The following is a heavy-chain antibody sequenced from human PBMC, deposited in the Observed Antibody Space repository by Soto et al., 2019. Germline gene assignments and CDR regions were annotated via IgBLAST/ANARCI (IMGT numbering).Heavy chain of an antibody. J-gene: IGHJ5*01. CDR1: GASISSGAYY. D-gene: IGHD3-10*01. CDR2: IYYSGIT. Sequence: QVQLQESGPGLVKPSQTLSLTCSVSGASISSGAYYWSWIRQSPEKGLEWIGYIYYSGITHYTPYPKSRGTVSADTSKNHFSPKLNSVTAADTAVDYCARGGGYGESRPYLDFDPWGQGPLVTVSS. V-gene: IGHV4-31*03. CDR3: ARGGGYGESRPYLDFDP.